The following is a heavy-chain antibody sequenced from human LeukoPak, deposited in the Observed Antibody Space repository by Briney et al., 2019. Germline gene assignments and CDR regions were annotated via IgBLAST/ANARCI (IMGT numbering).Heavy chain of an antibody. CDR2: ISSSGSTV. D-gene: IGHD3-3*01. V-gene: IGHV3-11*01. J-gene: IGHJ2*01. CDR1: GFTFSDDY. CDR3: AKDPSYYDFWSGSSPNWYFDL. Sequence: PGGSLRLSCAASGFTFSDDYMSWIRQAPGKGLEWVSYISSSGSTVYYADSVKGRFTISRDNAKNSLYLQMNSLRAEDTAVYYCAKDPSYYDFWSGSSPNWYFDLWGRGTLVTVSS.